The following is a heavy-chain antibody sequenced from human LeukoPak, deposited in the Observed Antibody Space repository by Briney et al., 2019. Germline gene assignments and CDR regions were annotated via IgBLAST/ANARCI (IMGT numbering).Heavy chain of an antibody. CDR1: GGTFSSYT. J-gene: IGHJ4*02. D-gene: IGHD2-15*01. Sequence: SVKVSCKASGGTFSSYTISWVRQAPGQGLEWMGRIIPILGIANYAQKFQGRVTITADKSTSTAYMELSSLRSEDTAVYYCARDPSYYSGGSCYSDYWGQGTLVTVSS. V-gene: IGHV1-69*04. CDR2: IIPILGIA. CDR3: ARDPSYYSGGSCYSDY.